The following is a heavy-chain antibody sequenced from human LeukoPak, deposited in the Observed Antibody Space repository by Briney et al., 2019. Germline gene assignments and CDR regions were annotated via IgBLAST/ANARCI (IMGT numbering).Heavy chain of an antibody. J-gene: IGHJ1*01. V-gene: IGHV3-23*01. CDR1: GFTFSSYE. Sequence: GGSLRLSCAASGFTFSSYEMNWVRQAPGKGLEWVSATSGSGGSTYYADSVKGRFTISRDNSKNTLYLQMNSLRAEDTAVYYCAKDWNGYNYDFQHWGQGTLVTVSS. CDR3: AKDWNGYNYDFQH. D-gene: IGHD5-24*01. CDR2: TSGSGGST.